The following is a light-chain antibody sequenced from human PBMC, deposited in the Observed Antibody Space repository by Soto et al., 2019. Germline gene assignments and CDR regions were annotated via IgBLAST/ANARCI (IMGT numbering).Light chain of an antibody. J-gene: IGKJ4*01. Sequence: DIVLTQSPATLSLSPGDRATLSCRASQSISSHLAWYQQKPGQTPRLLIYDASNRATAVPARFSGSGSGTDFTLTISSLEPEDLAVYYCQQRSTWPLTFGEGTKVEIK. CDR3: QQRSTWPLT. CDR1: QSISSH. CDR2: DAS. V-gene: IGKV3-11*01.